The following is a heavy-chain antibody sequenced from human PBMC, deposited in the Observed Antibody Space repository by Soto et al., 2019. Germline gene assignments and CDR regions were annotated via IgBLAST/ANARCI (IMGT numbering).Heavy chain of an antibody. D-gene: IGHD6-13*01. V-gene: IGHV1-69*13. CDR2: IIPIFGTA. CDR3: ARDTGAYSSSWYYFDY. CDR1: GGTFSSYT. Sequence: AASVKVSCKASGGTFSSYTISWVRQAPGQGLEWMGGIIPIFGTANYAQKFQGRVTITADESTSTAYMELSSLRSEDTAVYYCARDTGAYSSSWYYFDYWGQGTLVTVSS. J-gene: IGHJ4*02.